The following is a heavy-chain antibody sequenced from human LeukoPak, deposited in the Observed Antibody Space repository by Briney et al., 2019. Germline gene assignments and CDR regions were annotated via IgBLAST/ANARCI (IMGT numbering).Heavy chain of an antibody. CDR1: GFTVSSNY. CDR3: AKDSGGYSGYATGSYFDS. V-gene: IGHV3-21*04. D-gene: IGHD5-12*01. Sequence: GGSLRLSCAASGFTVSSNYMSWVRQAPGKGLEWVSSISSSSLYIYYGDSVKGRFTISRDNAKNSLYLQMNSLRAEDMALYYCAKDSGGYSGYATGSYFDSWGQGTLVTVSS. J-gene: IGHJ4*02. CDR2: ISSSSLYI.